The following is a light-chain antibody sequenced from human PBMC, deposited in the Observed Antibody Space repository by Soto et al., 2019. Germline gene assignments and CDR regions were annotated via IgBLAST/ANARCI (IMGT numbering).Light chain of an antibody. V-gene: IGLV3-10*01. J-gene: IGLJ2*01. CDR1: ALPRKY. Sequence: SSELTQPPSVSVSPGQTARITCSAAALPRKYAYWYQQKSGQAPVLVIYQDNKRPSGIPERFSGSRSGTRATLTISGAQVEDGADYYCYTTDRIFGVGTKLTVL. CDR2: QDN. CDR3: YTTDRI.